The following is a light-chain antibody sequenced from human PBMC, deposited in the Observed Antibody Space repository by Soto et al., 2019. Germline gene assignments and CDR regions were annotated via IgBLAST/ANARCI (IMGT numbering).Light chain of an antibody. Sequence: QSALTQPASVSASPGQSITISCTGISADVGTSNFVSLYQHHPGKAPRLILYEVANRPSGVSNRFSGSKSGDTASLTISGLQADDEADYYCSSYTRGPRYVVGTGTKVTV. CDR1: SADVGTSNF. CDR2: EVA. J-gene: IGLJ1*01. CDR3: SSYTRGPRYV. V-gene: IGLV2-14*01.